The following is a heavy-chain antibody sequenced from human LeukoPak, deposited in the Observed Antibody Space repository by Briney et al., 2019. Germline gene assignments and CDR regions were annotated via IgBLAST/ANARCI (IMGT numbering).Heavy chain of an antibody. CDR2: LNPKGGST. CDR3: AREQGDDRAMITAY. D-gene: IGHD5-18*01. J-gene: IGHJ4*02. Sequence: ASVKVSCKASGYTFSDYYIHWVRQAPGQGLEWMGWLNPKGGSTKYGRKFQGRVTMTWDTSIRTAHMEVSRLTSDDTAVYYCAREQGDDRAMITAYWGQGTLVTVSS. CDR1: GYTFSDYY. V-gene: IGHV1-2*02.